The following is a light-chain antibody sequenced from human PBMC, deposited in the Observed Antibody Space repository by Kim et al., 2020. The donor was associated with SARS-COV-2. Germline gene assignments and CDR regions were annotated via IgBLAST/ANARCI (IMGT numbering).Light chain of an antibody. CDR2: DAS. J-gene: IGKJ1*01. CDR1: QSFSSH. CDR3: QHNKT. V-gene: IGKV3-11*01. Sequence: ATASLSPGERATLSCRASQSFSSHLAWYQQKPGQAPRLLINDASNRATGIPARISGSGSGTDFTLTISSLEPEDFAVYYCQHNKTFGQGTKVDIK.